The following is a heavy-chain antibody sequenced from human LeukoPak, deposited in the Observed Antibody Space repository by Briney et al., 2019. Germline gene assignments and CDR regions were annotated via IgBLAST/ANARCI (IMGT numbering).Heavy chain of an antibody. D-gene: IGHD6-13*01. J-gene: IGHJ4*02. CDR2: ISAYNGNT. CDR3: ARYSSSWYHFDS. Sequence: ASVKVSCKASGYTFTSHGISWVRQAPGQGLEWMGWISAYNGNTNYAQKLQGRVTMTTDTSTSTAYMELRSLRSDDTAAYYCARYSSSWYHFDSWGQGTLVIVSS. CDR1: GYTFTSHG. V-gene: IGHV1-18*01.